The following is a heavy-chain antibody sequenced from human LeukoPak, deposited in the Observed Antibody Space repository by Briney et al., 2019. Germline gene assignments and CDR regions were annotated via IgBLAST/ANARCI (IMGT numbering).Heavy chain of an antibody. J-gene: IGHJ6*02. CDR2: IYYSGST. V-gene: IGHV4-59*08. D-gene: IGHD1-26*01. CDR3: ARLEVVGATTPYYYYYGMDV. Sequence: SETLSLTCTVSGGSISSYYWSWIRQPPGKGLEWIGYIYYSGSTNYNPSLESRVTISVDTSKNQFSLKLNSVTAADTAVYYCARLEVVGATTPYYYYYGMDVWGQGTTVTVSS. CDR1: GGSISSYY.